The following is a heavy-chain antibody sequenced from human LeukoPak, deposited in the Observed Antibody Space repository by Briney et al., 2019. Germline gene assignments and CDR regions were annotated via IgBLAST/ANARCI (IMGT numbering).Heavy chain of an antibody. V-gene: IGHV1-58*02. Sequence: SVNVSCKASGCTFTSSAMQGVRPARGQRREWIGWIVVGSGNTNYPQEFQERATITRDMPTNTAYMELSSLTSEDTAVYYCAAIGGSSGPVDYWGQGTLVTVSS. D-gene: IGHD3-22*01. CDR1: GCTFTSSA. CDR2: IVVGSGNT. J-gene: IGHJ4*02. CDR3: AAIGGSSGPVDY.